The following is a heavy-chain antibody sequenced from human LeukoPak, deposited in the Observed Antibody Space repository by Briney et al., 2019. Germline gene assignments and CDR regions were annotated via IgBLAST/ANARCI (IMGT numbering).Heavy chain of an antibody. CDR2: IYPGDSDT. CDR1: GYSFTSYW. D-gene: IGHD4-17*01. J-gene: IGHJ4*02. V-gene: IGHV5-51*01. Sequence: GESLKISCKGSGYSFTSYWIGWVRQMPGKGPEWRGIIYPGDSDTRYSPSFQGQVTISADKSISTAYLQWSSLKASDTAMYYCARGYGDSRSYFDYWGQGTLVTVSS. CDR3: ARGYGDSRSYFDY.